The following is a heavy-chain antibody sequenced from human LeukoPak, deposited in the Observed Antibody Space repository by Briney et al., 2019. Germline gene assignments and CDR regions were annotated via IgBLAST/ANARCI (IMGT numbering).Heavy chain of an antibody. J-gene: IGHJ6*03. CDR3: ARDRAPRVTSTMDV. Sequence: GASVKVSCKASGYTFTGYYMHWVRQAPGQGLEWMGWINPNTGGTKYAQEFQGRVAMTRDTSISTAYMELSRLRSDDTAVYYCARDRAPRVTSTMDVWGKGTTVTVSS. CDR1: GYTFTGYY. CDR2: INPNTGGT. D-gene: IGHD4-11*01. V-gene: IGHV1-2*02.